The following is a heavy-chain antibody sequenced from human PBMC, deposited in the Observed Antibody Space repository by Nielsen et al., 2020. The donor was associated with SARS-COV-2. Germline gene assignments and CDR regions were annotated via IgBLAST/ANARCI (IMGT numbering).Heavy chain of an antibody. CDR3: ARGDYGGNSGWFDP. V-gene: IGHV4-30-2*01. CDR2: IYHSGST. Sequence: LRLSCAVSGGSISSGGYSWSWIRQPPGKGLEWIGYIYHSGSTYYNPSLKSRVTISVDRSKNQFSLKLSSVTAADTAVYYCARGDYGGNSGWFDPWGQGTLVTVSS. CDR1: GGSISSGGYS. D-gene: IGHD4-23*01. J-gene: IGHJ5*02.